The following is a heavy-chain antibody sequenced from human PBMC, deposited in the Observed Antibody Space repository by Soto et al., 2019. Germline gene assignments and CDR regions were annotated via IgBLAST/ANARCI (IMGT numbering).Heavy chain of an antibody. CDR2: ISGDGSTT. V-gene: IGHV3-74*01. Sequence: PGGSLRLSCAASGFTFSSYWMHWVRQVPGKGLVWVSRISGDGSTTSYADSVRGRFTISRDNAKNTLYLQMNSLRPEDTAVYYCAKPLFYSDRWYFDYWGQGT. CDR3: AKPLFYSDRWYFDY. J-gene: IGHJ4*02. D-gene: IGHD3-9*01. CDR1: GFTFSSYW.